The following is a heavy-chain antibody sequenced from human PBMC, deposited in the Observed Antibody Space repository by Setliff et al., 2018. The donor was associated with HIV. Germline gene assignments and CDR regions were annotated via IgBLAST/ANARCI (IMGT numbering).Heavy chain of an antibody. CDR3: AKDTLPASARGSPMDV. CDR2: ISWNSGGI. CDR1: RFTFDDYA. V-gene: IGHV3-9*01. J-gene: IGHJ6*03. Sequence: GGSLRLSCAASRFTFDDYAMHWVRQAPGKGLEWVSGISWNSGGILYADSVKGRFTISRDNAKNSLYLQINSLRVEDTALYYCAKDTLPASARGSPMDVWGKGTTVTVSS.